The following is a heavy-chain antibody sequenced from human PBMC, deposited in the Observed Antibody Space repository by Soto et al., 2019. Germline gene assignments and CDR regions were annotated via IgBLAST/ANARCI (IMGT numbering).Heavy chain of an antibody. CDR2: INPSGGSR. J-gene: IGHJ5*02. D-gene: IGHD3-9*01. V-gene: IGHV1-46*01. Sequence: QVQLVQSGAEVKKPGASVKVSCKASGYTFTSYYMHWVRQAPGQGLEWMGIINPSGGSRSYAKKFQGRVTMTRDTPTSKVYMELSSLRSEDTAVYYCAILTGEGGDILTGFHAWGQGTLVTVSS. CDR3: AILTGEGGDILTGFHA. CDR1: GYTFTSYY.